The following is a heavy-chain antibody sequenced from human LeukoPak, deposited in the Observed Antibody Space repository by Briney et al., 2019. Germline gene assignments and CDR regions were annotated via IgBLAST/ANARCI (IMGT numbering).Heavy chain of an antibody. J-gene: IGHJ6*03. Sequence: ASVKVSCKASGYTFTNYGISWVRQAPGQGLEGMGWISAYNGNTNYAQKLQGRVTMTTDTSTSTAYMELRSLRSDDTAVYYCARTMGDSTYYYYYYMDVWGKGTTVTVSS. CDR1: GYTFTNYG. V-gene: IGHV1-18*01. CDR2: ISAYNGNT. D-gene: IGHD2-21*02. CDR3: ARTMGDSTYYYYYYMDV.